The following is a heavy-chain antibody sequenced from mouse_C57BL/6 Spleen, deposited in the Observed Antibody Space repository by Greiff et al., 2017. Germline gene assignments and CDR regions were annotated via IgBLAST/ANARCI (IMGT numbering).Heavy chain of an antibody. V-gene: IGHV1-72*01. CDR1: GYTFTSYW. D-gene: IGHD1-1*01. CDR2: IDPNSGGT. CDR3: ARAFISTVVAKDVDV. J-gene: IGHJ1*03. Sequence: QVQLQQPGAELVKPGASVKLSCKASGYTFTSYWMHWVKQRPGRGLEWIGRIDPNSGGTKYNEKFKSKATLTVDKPSNTAYMQLSSLTSEDSAVYYFARAFISTVVAKDVDVWGTGTTVTVSS.